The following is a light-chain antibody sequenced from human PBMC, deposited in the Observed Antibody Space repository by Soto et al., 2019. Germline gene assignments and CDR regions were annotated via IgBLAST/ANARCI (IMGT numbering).Light chain of an antibody. Sequence: EIALTQSPGTLSLSPGARATLSCRASQSVSNNYLAWYQQKPGQAPRLLIYGASNRATGIPDRFSGSGSGTEFTLTISRLEPEYFAVYYCQQYGSSGTFGQGTKVDIK. CDR1: QSVSNNY. V-gene: IGKV3-20*01. J-gene: IGKJ1*01. CDR2: GAS. CDR3: QQYGSSGT.